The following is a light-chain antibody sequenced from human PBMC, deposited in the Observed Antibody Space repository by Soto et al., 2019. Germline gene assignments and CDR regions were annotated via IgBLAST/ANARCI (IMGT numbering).Light chain of an antibody. CDR2: GAS. J-gene: IGKJ2*01. Sequence: ELVVTQSPATLSVSPGEGVTLSCRASQSVGNSLAWYQQKPDQPPSLLIYGASTRVTGIPARFSGSGSGTEFTLTITSLQSEDFAVYYCQQYNTGPEYTFGHGTKLDIK. CDR1: QSVGNS. V-gene: IGKV3-15*01. CDR3: QQYNTGPEYT.